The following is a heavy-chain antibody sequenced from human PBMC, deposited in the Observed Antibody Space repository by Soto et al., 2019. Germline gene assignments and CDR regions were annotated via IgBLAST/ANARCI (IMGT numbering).Heavy chain of an antibody. CDR2: VHSSGIT. CDR1: GGSVSNDNFY. CDR3: ARGLTMGQLPSHLDH. V-gene: IGHV4-61*01. J-gene: IGHJ5*02. Sequence: SETLSLTCTVSGGSVSNDNFYWSWIRQPPGKGLEWIGYVHSSGITNYNPSLKRRVTISVDTSRNQFSLRLSSVTAADTAVYYCARGLTMGQLPSHLDHWGQGTLVTVSS. D-gene: IGHD3-16*01.